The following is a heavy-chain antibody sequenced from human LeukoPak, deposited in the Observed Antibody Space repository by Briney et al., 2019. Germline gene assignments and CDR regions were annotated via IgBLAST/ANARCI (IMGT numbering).Heavy chain of an antibody. D-gene: IGHD3-16*01. J-gene: IGHJ4*02. CDR3: ASAYYHYYFDY. V-gene: IGHV3-74*01. CDR1: GFTFRSYW. Sequence: GGSLRLSCEASGFTFRSYWMHWVRQAPGKGLVWVSRINGDGSSTSYADSVKGRFTISRDNAKNTLYLQMNSLRAEDSAVYYCASAYYHYYFDYWGQGTLVTVSS. CDR2: INGDGSST.